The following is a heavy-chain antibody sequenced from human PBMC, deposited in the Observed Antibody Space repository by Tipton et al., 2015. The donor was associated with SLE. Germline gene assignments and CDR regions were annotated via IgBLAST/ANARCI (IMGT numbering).Heavy chain of an antibody. CDR3: ARGDLYWYFDL. V-gene: IGHV4-34*01. CDR1: GGSFSGYY. Sequence: LRLSCAVYGGSFSGYYWSWIRQPPGKGLEWIGEINHSGSTNYNPSLKSRVTISVDTSKNQFSLKLSSVTAADTAVYYCARGDLYWYFDLRGRGTLVTVSS. CDR2: INHSGST. J-gene: IGHJ2*01.